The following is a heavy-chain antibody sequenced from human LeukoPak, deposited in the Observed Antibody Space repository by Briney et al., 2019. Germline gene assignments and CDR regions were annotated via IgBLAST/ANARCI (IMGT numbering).Heavy chain of an antibody. CDR1: GFSFSTYT. J-gene: IGHJ4*02. CDR3: TRRDLYSSGLDFDY. Sequence: GGSLRLSCAASGFSFSTYTMSWVRQASGKGLEWVGRIRSKANSYATAYAASVKGRFTISRDDSKNTAYLQMNSLKTEDTAVYYCTRRDLYSSGLDFDYWGQGTLVTVSS. CDR2: IRSKANSYAT. D-gene: IGHD6-19*01. V-gene: IGHV3-73*01.